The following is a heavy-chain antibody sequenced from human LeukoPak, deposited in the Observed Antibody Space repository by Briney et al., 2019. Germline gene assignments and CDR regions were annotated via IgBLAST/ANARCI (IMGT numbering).Heavy chain of an antibody. V-gene: IGHV3-48*03. D-gene: IGHD2-15*01. J-gene: IGHJ4*01. CDR2: ISSSGSSI. CDR1: GFTFSSYE. Sequence: GGSLRLSCAASGFTFSSYEMNWVRQAPGEGLEWVLYISSSGSSIHYADSVKGRFTISRDNAKNSLYLQMNSLRAEDTAVYHCARQISRYCSGGSCYSGWEFYFDYWGQEPRSPPPQ. CDR3: ARQISRYCSGGSCYSGWEFYFDY.